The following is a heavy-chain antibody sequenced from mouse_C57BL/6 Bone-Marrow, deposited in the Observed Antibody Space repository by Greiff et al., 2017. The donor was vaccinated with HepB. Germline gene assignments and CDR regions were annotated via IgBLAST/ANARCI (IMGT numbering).Heavy chain of an antibody. Sequence: DVHLVESGEGLVKPGGSLKLSCAASGFTFSSYAMSWVRQTPEKRLEWVAYISSGGDYIYYADTVKGRFTISRDNARNTLYLQMSSLKSEDTAMYYCTRDQDDYDVSFYWYFDVWGTGTTVIVSS. CDR2: ISSGGDYI. CDR1: GFTFSSYA. D-gene: IGHD2-4*01. J-gene: IGHJ1*03. V-gene: IGHV5-9-1*02. CDR3: TRDQDDYDVSFYWYFDV.